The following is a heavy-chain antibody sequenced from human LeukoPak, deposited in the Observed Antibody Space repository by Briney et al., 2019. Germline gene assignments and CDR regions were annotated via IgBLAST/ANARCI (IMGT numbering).Heavy chain of an antibody. D-gene: IGHD3-16*01. J-gene: IGHJ4*02. CDR2: IYHSGST. CDR1: GGSISSGDYY. Sequence: SETLSLTCTVSGGSISSGDYYWSWIRQPPGKGLEWIGYIYHSGSTYYNPSLKSRVTISVDRSKNQFSLKLSSVTAADTAVYYCARGVGLHVYYFDYWGQGSLVTVSS. CDR3: ARGVGLHVYYFDY. V-gene: IGHV4-30-2*01.